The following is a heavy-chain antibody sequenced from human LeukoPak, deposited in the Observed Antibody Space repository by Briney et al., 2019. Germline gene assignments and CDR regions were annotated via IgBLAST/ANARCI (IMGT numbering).Heavy chain of an antibody. CDR2: IIPILGIA. Sequence: ASVKVSCKASGGTFSSYAISWVRQAPGQGLEWMGRIIPILGIANYAQKLQGGVTITADKSTSTAYMELSSLRSEDTAVYYCARGGELRYYFDYWGQGTLVTVSS. J-gene: IGHJ4*02. CDR3: ARGGELRYYFDY. V-gene: IGHV1-69*04. D-gene: IGHD3-10*01. CDR1: GGTFSSYA.